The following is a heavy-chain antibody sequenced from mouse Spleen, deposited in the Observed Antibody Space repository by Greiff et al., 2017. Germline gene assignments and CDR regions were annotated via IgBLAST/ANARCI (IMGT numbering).Heavy chain of an antibody. CDR3: ARRQTARAYYFDY. D-gene: IGHD3-2*01. V-gene: IGHV1-72*01. CDR1: GYTFTSYW. J-gene: IGHJ2*01. Sequence: QVHVKQPGAELVKPGASVRLSCKASGYTFTSYWMHWVKQRPGRGLEWIGRIDPNSGGTKYNEKFKSKATLTVDKPSSTAYMQLSSLTSEDSAVYYCARRQTARAYYFDYWGQGTTLTVSS. CDR2: IDPNSGGT.